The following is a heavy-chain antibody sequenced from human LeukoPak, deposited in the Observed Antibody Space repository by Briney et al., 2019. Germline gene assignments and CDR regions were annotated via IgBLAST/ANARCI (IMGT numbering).Heavy chain of an antibody. V-gene: IGHV4-39*01. Sequence: SETLSLTCTVSGGSIITTNYYWGWIRQPPGKGLEWIGSINYSGSTHYNPSLKSRVTIFVDTSKNQFSLKLSSVTAADTAVYYCARGGSKDIVVVPAAKRGNWFDPWGQGTLVTVSS. CDR1: GGSIITTNYY. CDR2: INYSGST. CDR3: ARGGSKDIVVVPAAKRGNWFDP. D-gene: IGHD2-2*01. J-gene: IGHJ5*02.